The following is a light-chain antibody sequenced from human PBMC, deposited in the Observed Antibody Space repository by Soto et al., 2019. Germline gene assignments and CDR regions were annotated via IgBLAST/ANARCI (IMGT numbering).Light chain of an antibody. CDR2: LEGSGSY. CDR3: ETWDSNTRV. CDR1: SGHSNYV. J-gene: IGLJ3*02. V-gene: IGLV4-60*02. Sequence: QTVVTQSSSASASLGSSVKLTCTLSSGHSNYVIAWHQRRPGKAPRYLMKLEGSGSYNKGSGVPDRFSGSSSGADRYLTISDLLFEDEADYYCETWDSNTRVFGGGTKLTVL.